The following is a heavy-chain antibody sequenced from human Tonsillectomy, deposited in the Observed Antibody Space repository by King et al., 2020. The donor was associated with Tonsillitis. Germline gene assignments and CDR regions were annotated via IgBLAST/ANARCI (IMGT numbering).Heavy chain of an antibody. Sequence: VQLVESGGGLVQPGGSLRLSCAASGFTFSSYAMSWVRQAPGKGLEWVSSISGRGGSTYHADSVKGRFTISRDNSKNTLYVQMNSLRAEDTAVYYCAKDSSSTPSSXDYXGQGTLVTVSS. J-gene: IGHJ4*02. D-gene: IGHD6-6*01. CDR2: ISGRGGST. CDR1: GFTFSSYA. CDR3: AKDSSSTPSSXDY. V-gene: IGHV3-23*04.